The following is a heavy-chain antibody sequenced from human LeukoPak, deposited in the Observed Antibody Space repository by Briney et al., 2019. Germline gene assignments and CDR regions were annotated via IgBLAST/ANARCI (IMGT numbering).Heavy chain of an antibody. V-gene: IGHV4-4*07. CDR3: ARNRCISTSCYVDY. CDR2: IYTSGGT. D-gene: IGHD2-2*01. Sequence: SETLSLTCTVSGGSISSYYWSWLRQPAGKGLEWIGRIYTSGGTNYNPPLKSRVTMSVDTSKNQFSLKLSSVTAADTAVYYCARNRCISTSCYVDYWGQGTLVTVSS. J-gene: IGHJ4*02. CDR1: GGSISSYY.